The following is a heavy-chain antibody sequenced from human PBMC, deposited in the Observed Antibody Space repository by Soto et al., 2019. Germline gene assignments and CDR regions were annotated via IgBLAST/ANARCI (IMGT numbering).Heavy chain of an antibody. Sequence: GESLKISCKGSGYSFTSYWIGWVRQMPGKGLEWMGIIYPGDSDTRYSPSFQGQVTISADKSISTAYLQWSSLKASDTAMYYCARADLRFLEWLSEFDYWGQGTLVTVSS. V-gene: IGHV5-51*01. CDR2: IYPGDSDT. D-gene: IGHD3-3*01. CDR3: ARADLRFLEWLSEFDY. J-gene: IGHJ4*02. CDR1: GYSFTSYW.